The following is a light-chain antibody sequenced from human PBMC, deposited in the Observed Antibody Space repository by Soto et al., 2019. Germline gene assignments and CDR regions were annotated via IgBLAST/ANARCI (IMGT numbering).Light chain of an antibody. V-gene: IGKV3-20*01. CDR1: QSVSSTY. J-gene: IGKJ2*01. CDR3: QHYGSSLYT. Sequence: VLTLSEVTRSLSAGGGATRARRTSQSVSSTYLAWYQQKPGQAPRLLIYGASSRATGIPDRFSGSGSGTDFTLTISRLEPEDFAVYYCQHYGSSLYTFGHGTKVDIK. CDR2: GAS.